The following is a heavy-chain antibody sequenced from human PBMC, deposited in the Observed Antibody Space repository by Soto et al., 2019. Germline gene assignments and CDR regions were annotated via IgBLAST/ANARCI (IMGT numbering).Heavy chain of an antibody. CDR1: GGSFSGYY. J-gene: IGHJ4*02. V-gene: IGHV4-34*01. D-gene: IGHD6-25*01. CDR3: ARGPRAAFDY. Sequence: QVQLQQWGAGLLKPSETLSLTCAVYGGSFSGYYWSWIRQPPGKGLEWIGEINHSGSTNYNPSLKSRVTISVDTSKNQFSLKLSSVTAADTAVYYCARGPRAAFDYWGQGTLVTVSS. CDR2: INHSGST.